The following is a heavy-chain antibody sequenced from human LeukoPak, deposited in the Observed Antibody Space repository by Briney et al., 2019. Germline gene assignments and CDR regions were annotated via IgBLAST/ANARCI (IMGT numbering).Heavy chain of an antibody. V-gene: IGHV4-4*07. Sequence: SEILSLTCTVSGGSISGSFWSWIRQPAGKGLEWIGRIYASWRTNYNPSLKSRITISVDTSENQFSLKLPSVTAADTAVYFCARYPLAFDFWGQGILVTVSS. CDR1: GGSISGSF. D-gene: IGHD6-6*01. CDR2: IYASWRT. CDR3: ARYPLAFDF. J-gene: IGHJ4*02.